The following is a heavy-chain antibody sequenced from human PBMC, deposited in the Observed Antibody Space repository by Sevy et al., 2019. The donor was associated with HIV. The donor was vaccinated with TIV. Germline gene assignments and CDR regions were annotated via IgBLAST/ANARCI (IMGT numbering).Heavy chain of an antibody. CDR1: GGSFSGYY. J-gene: IGHJ6*02. CDR3: ARDRLRVLEWSPYDYYCCMDV. V-gene: IGHV4-34*01. CDR2: INHSGST. Sequence: SETLSLTCADYGGSFSGYYWSWIRQPPGKGLEWIGEINHSGSTNYNPSLKSRVTISVDTSKNQFSLKLRSVTAADPAVYYCARDRLRVLEWSPYDYYCCMDVWGRGTTVTVSS. D-gene: IGHD3-3*01.